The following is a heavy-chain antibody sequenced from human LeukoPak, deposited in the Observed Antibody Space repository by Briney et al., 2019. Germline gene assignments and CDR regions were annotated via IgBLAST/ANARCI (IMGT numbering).Heavy chain of an antibody. V-gene: IGHV1-2*06. CDR1: GYTFTGYY. Sequence: ASVKVSCKASGYTFTGYYMHWVRQAPGQGLEWMGRINPNSGSTNYAQKFQGRVTITRATSNSTAYMDLSRLTSDATAVYYCASEYYYDSSRYFRAFDYWGQGTLVTVSS. CDR2: INPNSGST. D-gene: IGHD3-22*01. CDR3: ASEYYYDSSRYFRAFDY. J-gene: IGHJ4*02.